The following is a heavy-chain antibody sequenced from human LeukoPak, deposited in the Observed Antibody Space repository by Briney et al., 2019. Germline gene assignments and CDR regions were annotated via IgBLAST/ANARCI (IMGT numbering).Heavy chain of an antibody. Sequence: GGSLRLSCTASGFTLSSYSMNWVRQAPGKGLEWVSSITSSSLYIYYGDSVTGRFTISRDNARNSLYLQVNSLRAEDTAVYYCAREGDGYNSPIDSWGQGTLVTVSS. CDR3: AREGDGYNSPIDS. D-gene: IGHD5-24*01. CDR1: GFTLSSYS. V-gene: IGHV3-21*01. J-gene: IGHJ4*02. CDR2: ITSSSLYI.